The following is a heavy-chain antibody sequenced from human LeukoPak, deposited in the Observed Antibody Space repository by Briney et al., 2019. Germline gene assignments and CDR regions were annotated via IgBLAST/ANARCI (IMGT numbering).Heavy chain of an antibody. CDR1: GFTLDDYA. CDR3: AKGVAVSDDAFDV. CDR2: ISGDGGST. V-gene: IGHV3-43*02. D-gene: IGHD6-19*01. Sequence: GGPLRLSCAASGFTLDDYAMHWVRQAPGKGLEGVSLISGDGGSTYYADSAKGRFTISRDNSKDSLYLQMNSLRTEDTALYYCAKGVAVSDDAFDVWGQGTMVTVSS. J-gene: IGHJ3*01.